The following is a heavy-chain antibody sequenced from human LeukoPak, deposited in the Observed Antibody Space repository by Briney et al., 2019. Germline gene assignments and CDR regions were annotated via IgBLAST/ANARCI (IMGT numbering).Heavy chain of an antibody. CDR1: GGTFSSYA. J-gene: IGHJ6*03. D-gene: IGHD2-2*02. V-gene: IGHV1-69*13. CDR2: IIPIFGTA. Sequence: SVKVSCKASGGTFSSYAISWVRQAPGQGLEWMGGIIPIFGTANYAQKFQGRVTITADESTSTAYMELSSLRSEDTAVYYCARAARYCSSTSCYTLGAVHYYYMDVWGKGTTVTVSS. CDR3: ARAARYCSSTSCYTLGAVHYYYMDV.